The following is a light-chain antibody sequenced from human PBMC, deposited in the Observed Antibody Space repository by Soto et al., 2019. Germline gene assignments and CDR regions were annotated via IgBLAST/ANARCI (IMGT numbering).Light chain of an antibody. Sequence: EIVLTQSPATLSFSPGERATLTCRTSQSVSNSYLAWFQQRPGRAPRLLIYGTSNRATGIPDRFSGSGSGTVFTLTITRLEPEDFAMYYCQQYCNAPFTFGPGTKVDI. CDR1: QSVSNSY. CDR2: GTS. J-gene: IGKJ3*01. CDR3: QQYCNAPFT. V-gene: IGKV3-20*01.